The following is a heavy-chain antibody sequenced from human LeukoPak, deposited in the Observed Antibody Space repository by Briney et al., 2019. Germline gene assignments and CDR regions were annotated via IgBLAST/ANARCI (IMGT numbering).Heavy chain of an antibody. Sequence: GGSLRLSCAASGFTFSSYAMHWVRQAPGKGLEWVAVISYDGSNKYYADSVKGRFTISRDNSKNTLYLQMNSLRAEDTAVYYCASYLGSSGYVGYWGQGTLVTVSS. CDR1: GFTFSSYA. CDR3: ASYLGSSGYVGY. J-gene: IGHJ4*02. CDR2: ISYDGSNK. D-gene: IGHD3-3*01. V-gene: IGHV3-30-3*01.